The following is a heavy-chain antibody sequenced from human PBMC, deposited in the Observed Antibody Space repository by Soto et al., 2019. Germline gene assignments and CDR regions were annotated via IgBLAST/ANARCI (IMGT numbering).Heavy chain of an antibody. V-gene: IGHV4-59*01. Sequence: QVQLQESGPGLVKSSETLSLTCTVSGGSISSYYWSWIRQPPGKGLEWIGYIYNSGTTNYNPSLKSRVTISIDPSKTQFPPKLTSLTATDTAVYFCARGGASSKWLDPWGPGTLVTVSS. CDR3: ARGGASSKWLDP. J-gene: IGHJ5*02. CDR1: GGSISSYY. CDR2: IYNSGTT.